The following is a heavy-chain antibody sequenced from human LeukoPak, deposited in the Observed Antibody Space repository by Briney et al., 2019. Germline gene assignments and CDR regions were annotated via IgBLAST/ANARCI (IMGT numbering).Heavy chain of an antibody. J-gene: IGHJ4*02. CDR1: GFTFSSYS. D-gene: IGHD3-9*01. CDR2: ISSSSSTI. CDR3: ARAPPYYRILTAYSHCDF. Sequence: GGSLRLSCAASGFTFSSYSMNWVRQAPGKGLEWVSYISSSSSTIYYADSVKGRFTISRDNAKNSLYLQMNSLKAEDTAVYYCARAPPYYRILTAYSHCDFWGQGTLVTVSS. V-gene: IGHV3-48*01.